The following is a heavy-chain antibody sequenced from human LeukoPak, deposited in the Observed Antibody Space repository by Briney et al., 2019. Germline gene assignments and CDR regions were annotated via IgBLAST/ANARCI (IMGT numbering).Heavy chain of an antibody. J-gene: IGHJ6*03. Sequence: ASVKVSCKAFGYTFTSNYMHWVRQAPGQGPEWMGVISPSGGSTTYAQKFQGRVTLTRDMSTSTDYLELSSLRSEDTAVYYCARGLQLWLNYYYYMDVWGKGTTVTVSS. CDR3: ARGLQLWLNYYYYMDV. CDR2: ISPSGGST. CDR1: GYTFTSNY. D-gene: IGHD5-18*01. V-gene: IGHV1-46*01.